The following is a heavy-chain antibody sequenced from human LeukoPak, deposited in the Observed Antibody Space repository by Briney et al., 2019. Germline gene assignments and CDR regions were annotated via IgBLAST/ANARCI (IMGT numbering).Heavy chain of an antibody. CDR3: ARDGRGPDY. V-gene: IGHV3-74*01. J-gene: IGHJ4*02. CDR2: IESDGRT. Sequence: GGSLRLSCAASGFTLSSRWMHWLRQVPGKGLVSVSRIESDGRTAYADSVKGRFIISRDNAKNTLYLQMNSLRVEDTAVYYRARDGRGPDYWGQGTLVTVSS. D-gene: IGHD3/OR15-3a*01. CDR1: GFTLSSRW.